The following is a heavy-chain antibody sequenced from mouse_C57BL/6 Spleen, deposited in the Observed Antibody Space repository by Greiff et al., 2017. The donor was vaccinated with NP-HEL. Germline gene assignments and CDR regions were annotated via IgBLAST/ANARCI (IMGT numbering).Heavy chain of an antibody. Sequence: EVHLVESGGGLVKPGGSLKLSCAASGFTFSDYGMHWVRQAPEKGLEWVAYISSGSSTIYYADTVKGRFTISRDNAKNTLFLQMTSLRSEDTAMYYCARPGYYGSSIYYYAMDYWGQGTSVTVSS. CDR1: GFTFSDYG. CDR2: ISSGSSTI. CDR3: ARPGYYGSSIYYYAMDY. J-gene: IGHJ4*01. V-gene: IGHV5-17*01. D-gene: IGHD1-1*01.